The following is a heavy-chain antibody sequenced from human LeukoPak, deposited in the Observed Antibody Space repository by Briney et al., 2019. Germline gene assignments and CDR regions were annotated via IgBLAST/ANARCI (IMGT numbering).Heavy chain of an antibody. V-gene: IGHV3-23*01. D-gene: IGHD2-21*02. CDR1: GXTFSSYA. J-gene: IGHJ5*02. Sequence: GGSLRLSCAASGXTFSSYAMSWVRQAPGKGLEWVSSISGSGGTTKYADSVKGRFAISRDNAKNTLYLQMNSLRVEDTAVYYCARGDRFDPWGQGTLVTVSS. CDR3: ARGDRFDP. CDR2: ISGSGGTT.